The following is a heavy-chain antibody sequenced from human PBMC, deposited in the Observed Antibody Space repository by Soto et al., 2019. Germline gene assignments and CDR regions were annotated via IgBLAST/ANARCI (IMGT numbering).Heavy chain of an antibody. CDR1: GYTFTSYG. CDR2: ISAYNGNT. Sequence: ASVKVSCKASGYTFTSYGISWVRQAPGQGIEWMGWISAYNGNTNYAQKLQGRVTMTTDTSTSTAYMELRSLRSGDTAVYYCARDLVGGYDFCSSCWYFGYWGQGTLVTVSS. V-gene: IGHV1-18*04. D-gene: IGHD5-12*01. CDR3: ARDLVGGYDFCSSCWYFGY. J-gene: IGHJ4*02.